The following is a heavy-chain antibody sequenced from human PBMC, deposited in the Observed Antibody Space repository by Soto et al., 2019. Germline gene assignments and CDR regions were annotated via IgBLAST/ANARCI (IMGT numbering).Heavy chain of an antibody. CDR1: GGSISSSSYY. J-gene: IGHJ4*02. Sequence: SETLSLTCTVSGGSISSSSYYWGWIRQPPGKGLEWIGSIYYSGSTYYNPSLKSRVTISVDTSKNQFSLKLSSVTAADTAVYYRARSTLVGAISFDYWGQGTLVTVSS. V-gene: IGHV4-39*01. CDR3: ARSTLVGAISFDY. D-gene: IGHD1-26*01. CDR2: IYYSGST.